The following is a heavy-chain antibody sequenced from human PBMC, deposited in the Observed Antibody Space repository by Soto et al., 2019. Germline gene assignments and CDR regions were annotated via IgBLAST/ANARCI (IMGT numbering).Heavy chain of an antibody. J-gene: IGHJ6*02. CDR2: IYYSGST. CDR1: GGSISSSSYY. CDR3: ASVNTPMDQYYSYFGMQV. V-gene: IGHV4-39*01. D-gene: IGHD5-18*01. Sequence: SETLSLTCTVSGGSISSSSYYWCWIRQPPGKGLKWIGSIYYSGSTYYNPSLKSRVTISVDTSKNQFSLKLTSVTAAATAVYYYASVNTPMDQYYSYFGMQVWVQGTSVT.